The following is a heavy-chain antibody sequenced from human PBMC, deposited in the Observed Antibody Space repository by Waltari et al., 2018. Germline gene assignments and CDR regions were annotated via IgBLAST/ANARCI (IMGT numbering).Heavy chain of an antibody. CDR3: VVGYCGVNCRWYFDL. J-gene: IGHJ2*01. V-gene: IGHV3-7*01. Sequence: EVQLVESGGGLVQPGGSLRLSCAASGLSSSAYWMSWVRQAPGKGLEWVANIKQDGSEKYYVDSVKGRFTISRDNAENSLYLQMNSLRAEDTAVYYCVVGYCGVNCRWYFDLWGRGTLVTVSS. D-gene: IGHD2-21*01. CDR1: GLSSSAYW. CDR2: IKQDGSEK.